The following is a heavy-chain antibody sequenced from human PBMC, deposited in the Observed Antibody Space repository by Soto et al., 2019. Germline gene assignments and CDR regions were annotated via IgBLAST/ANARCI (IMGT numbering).Heavy chain of an antibody. CDR3: ASSPARGTFDY. CDR2: ITPFNDNT. V-gene: IGHV1-45*02. Sequence: QMQLVQSGAEVKKTGSSVKVSCKASGYTFTYRYLHWVRQAPGQALEWMGWITPFNDNTNYAQKVQDRVTITRDRSMSTAYMELSSLRSEDTAMYYWASSPARGTFDYWGQGTLVTVSS. CDR1: GYTFTYRY. J-gene: IGHJ4*02.